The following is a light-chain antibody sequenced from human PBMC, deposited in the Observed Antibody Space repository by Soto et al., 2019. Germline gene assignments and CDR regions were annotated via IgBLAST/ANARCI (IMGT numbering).Light chain of an antibody. J-gene: IGKJ5*01. Sequence: EIVLTQSPGTLSLSPGERATLSCRASQSVASNNLAWYQQKPGQSPRLLIYGASSRARGIPDRFTGSGSGTDFILTISRLEPEDFAVYYCQQYGSSLITFGQGTRLEIK. CDR1: QSVASNN. V-gene: IGKV3-20*01. CDR2: GAS. CDR3: QQYGSSLIT.